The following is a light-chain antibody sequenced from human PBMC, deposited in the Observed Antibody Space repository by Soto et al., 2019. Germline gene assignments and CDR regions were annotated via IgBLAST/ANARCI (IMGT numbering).Light chain of an antibody. Sequence: QLVLTQPPSVSGAPGQRVTISCTGSSSNIGAGYDVHWYQRLPGTAPKVLIYNNNNRPSGVPDRFPGSKSGTSASLAITGLQAEDEADYYCQSYDSSLSGSYVFGTGTKVTVL. CDR3: QSYDSSLSGSYV. CDR1: SSNIGAGYD. CDR2: NNN. V-gene: IGLV1-40*01. J-gene: IGLJ1*01.